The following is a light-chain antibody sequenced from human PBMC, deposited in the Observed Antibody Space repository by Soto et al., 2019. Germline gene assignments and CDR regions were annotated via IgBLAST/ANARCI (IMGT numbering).Light chain of an antibody. V-gene: IGKV3-20*01. CDR3: QQYGTSPFT. CDR1: ESVSSN. CDR2: VAA. Sequence: EIVLTQSPGTLSLSPGERATLSCRASESVSSNLAWYEQKGCRGARVRIYVAAVRATGIPARFSGSGSGTTFTLVISRLEPEDFAVYYCQQYGTSPFTFGQGTKVDIK. J-gene: IGKJ2*01.